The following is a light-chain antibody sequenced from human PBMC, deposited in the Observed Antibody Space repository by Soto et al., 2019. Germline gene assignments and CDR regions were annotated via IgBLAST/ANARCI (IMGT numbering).Light chain of an antibody. CDR1: SSDVGGYNF. V-gene: IGLV2-14*01. Sequence: QSVLTQPASVSGSPGQSITISCTGTSSDVGGYNFVSWYQQHPGKAPKLVIYEVTNRPSGVYNRFSGSKSGNTASLTISGLQAEDEADYYCNSYTSSSTRVFGSGTKLTVL. J-gene: IGLJ1*01. CDR2: EVT. CDR3: NSYTSSSTRV.